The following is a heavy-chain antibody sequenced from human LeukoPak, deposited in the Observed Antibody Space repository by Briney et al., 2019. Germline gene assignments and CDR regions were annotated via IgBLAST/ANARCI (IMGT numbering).Heavy chain of an antibody. Sequence: SETLSLTCAVSGGSISSSNWWSWVRQPPGKGLEWIGEIYHSGSTNYNPSLKSRVTISVDKSKNQFSLKLSSVTAADTAVYYCASMVRGVRNFDYWGQGTLVTVSS. V-gene: IGHV4-4*02. CDR1: GGSISSSNW. J-gene: IGHJ4*02. CDR2: IYHSGST. D-gene: IGHD3-10*01. CDR3: ASMVRGVRNFDY.